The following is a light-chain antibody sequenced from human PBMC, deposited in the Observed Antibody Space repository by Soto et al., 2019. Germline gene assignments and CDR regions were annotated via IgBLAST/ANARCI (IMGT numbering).Light chain of an antibody. CDR1: QSVSSSY. CDR2: GAS. CDR3: RQYGSSLWT. V-gene: IGKV3-20*01. J-gene: IGKJ1*01. Sequence: EIVLTQSPGTLSLSPGERATLSCRASQSVSSSYLAWYQQKPGQAPRLLIYGASNRATGITDRFSGSGSGTDFTLTISRLEPEDFAVYYCRQYGSSLWTFGQGTKVEIK.